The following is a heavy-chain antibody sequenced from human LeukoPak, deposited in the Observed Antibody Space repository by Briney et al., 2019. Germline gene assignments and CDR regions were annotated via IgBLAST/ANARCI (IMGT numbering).Heavy chain of an antibody. Sequence: GGSLRLSCAASGFTFAGYWISWVRQAPGKGLEWVANIKQDASEEYYVACVKGRFTISRDNAKNSLYLQMNSLRAEDTAVYYCVRVRGRASVDYRGQGTLVTVSS. V-gene: IGHV3-7*01. J-gene: IGHJ4*02. CDR2: IKQDASEE. D-gene: IGHD3-10*01. CDR1: GFTFAGYW. CDR3: VRVRGRASVDY.